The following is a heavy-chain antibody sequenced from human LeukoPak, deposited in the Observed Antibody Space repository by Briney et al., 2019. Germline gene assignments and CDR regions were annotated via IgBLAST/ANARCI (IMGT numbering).Heavy chain of an antibody. CDR2: INHSGST. CDR3: AVGGYGRRFDN. V-gene: IGHV4-34*01. D-gene: IGHD5-18*01. J-gene: IGHJ4*02. CDR1: GGSFTGYY. Sequence: KPSETLSLTCAVYGGSFTGYYWSWIRQPPGKGLEWIGEINHSGSTNYNPSLKSRVTISVDMSKNQFSLKLSSVTAADTAMYYCAVGGYGRRFDNGGRETVVTVSS.